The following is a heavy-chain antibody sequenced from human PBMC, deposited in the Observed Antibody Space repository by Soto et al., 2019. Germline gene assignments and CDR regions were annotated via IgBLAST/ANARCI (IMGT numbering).Heavy chain of an antibody. J-gene: IGHJ6*02. CDR2: IIPIFGTA. Sequence: SVKVSCKASGGTFSSYAISWVRQAPGQGLEWMGGIIPIFGTANYAQKFQGRVTITADKSTSTAYMELSSLRSEDTAVYYCARSHLYYDFWSGYPQPFYYGMDVWGQGTTVTVSS. D-gene: IGHD3-3*01. CDR1: GGTFSSYA. CDR3: ARSHLYYDFWSGYPQPFYYGMDV. V-gene: IGHV1-69*06.